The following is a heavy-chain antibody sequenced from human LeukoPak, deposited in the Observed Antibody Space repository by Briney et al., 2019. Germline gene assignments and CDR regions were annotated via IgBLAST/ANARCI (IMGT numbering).Heavy chain of an antibody. Sequence: GGSLRLSCAASGFTFSDYYMAWIRQAPGKGLEWVSYISSSGGTIYYADSVKGRFTISRDNAKNSLYLQMNSLRAEDTAVYYCAKDLLGAVAGTGDYWGQGTLVTVSS. CDR1: GFTFSDYY. CDR2: ISSSGGTI. CDR3: AKDLLGAVAGTGDY. D-gene: IGHD6-19*01. V-gene: IGHV3-11*01. J-gene: IGHJ4*02.